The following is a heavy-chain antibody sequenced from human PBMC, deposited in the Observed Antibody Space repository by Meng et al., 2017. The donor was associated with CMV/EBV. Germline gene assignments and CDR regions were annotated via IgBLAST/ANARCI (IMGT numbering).Heavy chain of an antibody. Sequence: GSLRLSCATSGFTFSNAWMSWVRQAPGKGLEWIGEINHSGSTNYNPSLKSRVTISVDTSKNQFSLKLSSVTAADTAVYYCARATRRYYYYGMDVWGQGTTVTVSS. J-gene: IGHJ6*02. V-gene: IGHV4-34*01. CDR3: ARATRRYYYYGMDV. CDR2: INHSGST. CDR1: GFTFSNAW.